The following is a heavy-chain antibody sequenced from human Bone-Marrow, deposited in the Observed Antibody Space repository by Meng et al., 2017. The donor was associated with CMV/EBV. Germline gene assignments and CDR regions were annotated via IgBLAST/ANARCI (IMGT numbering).Heavy chain of an antibody. J-gene: IGHJ6*02. CDR2: INHSGSST. D-gene: IGHD6-13*01. Sequence: ASVQVSCKASGYTFTGYYMHGVRQAPGQGRAWMGIINHSGSSTSYAQKFQGRVTMTRDTSTSTVYMELSSLRSEDTAVYYCARGGPDSSSWIQGDYYYGMDVWGQGTTVTVSS. CDR1: GYTFTGYY. CDR3: ARGGPDSSSWIQGDYYYGMDV. V-gene: IGHV1-46*01.